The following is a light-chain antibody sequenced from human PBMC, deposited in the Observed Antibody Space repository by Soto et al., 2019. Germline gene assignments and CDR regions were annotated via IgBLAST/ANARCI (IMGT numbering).Light chain of an antibody. CDR3: HKYNSAPRT. CDR2: AAS. V-gene: IGKV1-27*01. CDR1: QGFSNY. J-gene: IGKJ3*01. Sequence: DIQMTQSPSSLSASVGDRVTITCRASQGFSNYLAWYQQKPGKVPKLLIYAASTLQAGVLSRFSGSGSGTDFTLTISSLQPEDVATDYCHKYNSAPRTFGPGTKLDI.